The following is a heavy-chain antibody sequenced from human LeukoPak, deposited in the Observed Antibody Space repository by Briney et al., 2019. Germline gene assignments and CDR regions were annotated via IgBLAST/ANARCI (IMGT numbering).Heavy chain of an antibody. V-gene: IGHV3-74*01. Sequence: QPGGSLRLSCAASGFTVSSNYMSWVRQAPGKGLEWVSRINSDGSRITYADSVKGRFTISRDNAKNTLYLQMNSLRVEDTAVYYCASSPVITRDWGQGTLVTVSS. CDR3: ASSPVITRD. CDR1: GFTVSSNY. J-gene: IGHJ4*02. D-gene: IGHD3-22*01. CDR2: INSDGSRI.